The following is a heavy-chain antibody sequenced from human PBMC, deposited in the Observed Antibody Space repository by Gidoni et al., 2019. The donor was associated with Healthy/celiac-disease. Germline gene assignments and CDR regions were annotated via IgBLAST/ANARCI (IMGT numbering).Heavy chain of an antibody. D-gene: IGHD3-22*01. Sequence: EVQLLESGGGLVQPGGSLRLSCADSGFTFSRCAMSCVRQAPGTGLEWVAAISGSGGSTYYADSVKGRFTISRANSKNTLYLQMNSLRAEDTAVYYCANPPHYYDSSGYYLFDYWGQGTLVTVSS. CDR3: ANPPHYYDSSGYYLFDY. CDR1: GFTFSRCA. CDR2: ISGSGGST. V-gene: IGHV3-23*01. J-gene: IGHJ4*02.